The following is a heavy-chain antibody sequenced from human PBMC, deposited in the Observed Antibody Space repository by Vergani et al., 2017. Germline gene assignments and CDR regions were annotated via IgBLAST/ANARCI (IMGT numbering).Heavy chain of an antibody. CDR1: GGTFSSYA. CDR2: IIPIFGTA. CDR3: ARDPKAGYSGYDFVGYYYYYYGMDV. V-gene: IGHV1-69*01. Sequence: QVQLVQSGAEVKKPGSSVKVSCKASGGTFSSYAISWVRQAPGQGLEWMGGIIPIFGTANYAQKFQGRVTITADESTSTAYMELSSLRSEDTAVYYCARDPKAGYSGYDFVGYYYYYYGMDVWGQGTTVTVSS. D-gene: IGHD5-12*01. J-gene: IGHJ6*02.